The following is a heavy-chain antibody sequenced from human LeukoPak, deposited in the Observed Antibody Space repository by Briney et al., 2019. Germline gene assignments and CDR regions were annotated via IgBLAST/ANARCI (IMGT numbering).Heavy chain of an antibody. CDR2: LYSGGNT. CDR1: GFAVSSNY. CDR3: ARYDGGSGPFDY. V-gene: IGHV3-53*01. Sequence: GGSLRLSCAVSGFAVSSNYMSWVRQAPGKGLEWVSVLYSGGNTYYADSVKGRFTISRDNSKNTLYLQMNSLRAEDTAVYYCARYDGGSGPFDYWGQGTLVTVSS. D-gene: IGHD3-10*01. J-gene: IGHJ4*02.